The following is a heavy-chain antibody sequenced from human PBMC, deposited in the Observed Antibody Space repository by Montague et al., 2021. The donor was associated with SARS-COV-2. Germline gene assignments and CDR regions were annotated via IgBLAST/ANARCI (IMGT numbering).Heavy chain of an antibody. CDR2: VHYTRTT. D-gene: IGHD1-1*01. CDR1: GGSITVSRYD. Sequence: SETLSLTCTVSGGSITVSRYDWGWIRQPPGKGLEWIGSVHYTRTTSYNASLKSRLTISVDTSENQFSLKMTSVTASDTAVYYCARHRANAGSFDIWGQGTMVTVSS. J-gene: IGHJ3*02. CDR3: ARHRANAGSFDI. V-gene: IGHV4-39*01.